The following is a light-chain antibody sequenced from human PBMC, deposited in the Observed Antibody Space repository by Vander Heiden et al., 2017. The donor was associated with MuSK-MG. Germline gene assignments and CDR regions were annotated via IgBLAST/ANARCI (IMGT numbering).Light chain of an antibody. J-gene: IGLJ1*01. V-gene: IGLV1-40*01. CDR1: SSNIGVGSD. CDR3: QSYDSSLSGSGV. Sequence: QSVLTQPPSVSGAPGQRVTISCTGSSSNIGVGSDVHWYQQLPGTAPKLLIYGNRNRPSGVPDRFSGSKSGTSASLAITGLQAEDEADYYCQSYDSSLSGSGVFGTGTKVTVL. CDR2: GNR.